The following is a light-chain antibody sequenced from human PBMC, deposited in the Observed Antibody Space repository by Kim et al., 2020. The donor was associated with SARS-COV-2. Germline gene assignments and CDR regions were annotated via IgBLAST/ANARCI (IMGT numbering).Light chain of an antibody. J-gene: IGKJ4*01. V-gene: IGKV1-12*01. CDR2: AAS. CDR1: QGVRTW. Sequence: DIQMTQSPSSVSAAVGDRVTITCRASQGVRTWLAWYQQKPGKAPKLLIYAASYLQSGVPSRFSGSGSGTDFTLTINSLQPEDFATYYCQQSNSFLPLAFGGGTKVDIK. CDR3: QQSNSFLPLA.